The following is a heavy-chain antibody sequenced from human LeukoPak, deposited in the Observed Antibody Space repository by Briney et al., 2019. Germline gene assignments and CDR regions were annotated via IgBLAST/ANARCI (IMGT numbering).Heavy chain of an antibody. CDR3: ASSHVPQLRGYAFDI. CDR2: ISAYNGNT. V-gene: IGHV1-18*01. D-gene: IGHD3-10*02. Sequence: GASVKVSCKASGYTFTSYGISWVRQAPGQGLEWMGWISAYNGNTNYAQKLQGRVTITTDTSTSTAYMELRSLRSDDTAVYYCASSHVPQLRGYAFDIWGQGTMVTVSS. J-gene: IGHJ3*02. CDR1: GYTFTSYG.